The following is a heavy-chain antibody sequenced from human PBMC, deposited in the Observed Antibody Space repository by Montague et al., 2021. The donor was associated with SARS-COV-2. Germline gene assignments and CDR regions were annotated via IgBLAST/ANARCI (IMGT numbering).Heavy chain of an antibody. Sequence: PALVKPTQTLTLTCTFSGFSISTSGMCVSWIRQPPGKALEWLAVIDWGDDKSYSTPLKTRLTISKDTSKNQVVLTMTNMDPVDTATYYCARMPDQVWLDYWGQGILVTVSS. CDR1: GFSISTSGMC. D-gene: IGHD5-18*01. J-gene: IGHJ4*02. V-gene: IGHV2-70*01. CDR2: IDWGDDK. CDR3: ARMPDQVWLDY.